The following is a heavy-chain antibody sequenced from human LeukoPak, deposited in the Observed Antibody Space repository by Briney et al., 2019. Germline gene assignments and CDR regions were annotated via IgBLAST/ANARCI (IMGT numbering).Heavy chain of an antibody. Sequence: GGSLRLSCAASGFTFISYGMHWVRQAPGKGLEWVAVISKDGSDKKYADSVKGRFIISRDNSRNTPYLQMNSLRAEDTAAYYCAKEYAGYWGQGTLVTVSS. V-gene: IGHV3-30*18. J-gene: IGHJ4*02. CDR3: AKEYAGY. CDR1: GFTFISYG. D-gene: IGHD2-2*01. CDR2: ISKDGSDK.